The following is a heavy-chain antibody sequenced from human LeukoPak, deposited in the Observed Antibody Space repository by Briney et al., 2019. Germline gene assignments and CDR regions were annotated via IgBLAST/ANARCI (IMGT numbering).Heavy chain of an antibody. CDR3: ARDPGYSGYDYFDY. V-gene: IGHV3-48*03. J-gene: IGHJ4*02. CDR1: GFTFSSYE. D-gene: IGHD5-12*01. Sequence: PGGSLRLSCAASGFTFSSYEMNWVRQAPGKGLEWVSYISGSGSTIYYADSVKGRFTISRDNAKNSLYLQMNSLRAEDTAVYYCARDPGYSGYDYFDYWGQGTLVTVSS. CDR2: ISGSGSTI.